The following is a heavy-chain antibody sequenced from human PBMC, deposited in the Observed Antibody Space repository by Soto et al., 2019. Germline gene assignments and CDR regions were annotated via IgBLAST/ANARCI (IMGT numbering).Heavy chain of an antibody. CDR3: AHDYVGYYGMDV. CDR1: GFSLTTNGVG. V-gene: IGHV2-5*02. Sequence: QITLKESGPPLVKPTQTPTLTCTFSGFSLTTNGVGVGWIRQPPGKALEWLALIYWDDDQRYSPSLKSRLTIAKDTSKNQVVLTMTNMDPVDTATYYCAHDYVGYYGMDVWGQGTTVTVSS. D-gene: IGHD4-17*01. CDR2: IYWDDDQ. J-gene: IGHJ6*02.